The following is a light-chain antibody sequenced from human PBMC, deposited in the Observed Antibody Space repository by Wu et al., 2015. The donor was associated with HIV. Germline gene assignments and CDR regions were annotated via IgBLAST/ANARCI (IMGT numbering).Light chain of an antibody. CDR1: QSISSSY. Sequence: EIVLTQSPDTLSLSPGERATLSCRASQSISSSYLAWYQQKPGQAPRLLIYDASSRATGIPDRFSGSGSGTDFTLTINRLEPEDFALYYCQQYGSSPPYTFGQGTKLEIK. CDR3: QQYGSSPPYT. CDR2: DAS. V-gene: IGKV3-20*01. J-gene: IGKJ2*01.